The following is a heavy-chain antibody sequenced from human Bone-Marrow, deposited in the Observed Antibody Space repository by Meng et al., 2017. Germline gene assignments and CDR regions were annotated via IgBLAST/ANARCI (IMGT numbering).Heavy chain of an antibody. J-gene: IGHJ5*02. D-gene: IGHD6-19*01. CDR2: IGHSGIT. CDR3: VRSSGWVRTGFDP. CDR1: GGSISTSGYY. Sequence: QPQLQESGPGLVEPSEALSLTCSVSGGSISTSGYYWGWLRPPPGKGLEWIGSIGHSGITYYTPSLKSRVTVSIDMSKSQFSLKLTSVTAADTAVYYCVRSSGWVRTGFDPWGQGTLVTVSS. V-gene: IGHV4-39*01.